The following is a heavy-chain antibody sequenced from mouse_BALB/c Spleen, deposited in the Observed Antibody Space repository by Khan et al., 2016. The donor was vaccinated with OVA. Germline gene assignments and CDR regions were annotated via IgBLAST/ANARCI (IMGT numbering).Heavy chain of an antibody. Sequence: VQLKQSGPDLVKPGASVKISCKASGYSFTLYYMTWVKQSHGKSLEWIGRVNPNTGGSDYNQEFKGKAILTVDKSSNTAYMELHSLTSEDSAVYYCARGYDVFAYWGQGTLVTVAA. V-gene: IGHV1-26*01. CDR2: VNPNTGGS. D-gene: IGHD2-14*01. CDR1: GYSFTLYY. J-gene: IGHJ3*01. CDR3: ARGYDVFAY.